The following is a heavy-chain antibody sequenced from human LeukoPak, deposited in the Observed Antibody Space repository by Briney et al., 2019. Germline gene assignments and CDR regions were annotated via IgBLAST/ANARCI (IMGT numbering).Heavy chain of an antibody. CDR1: GGSFSGYY. V-gene: IGHV4-34*01. CDR3: ARVKGVQLLNYYYMDV. J-gene: IGHJ6*03. CDR2: INHSENT. Sequence: KPSETLSLTCAVYGGSFSGYYWTWIRQPPGKGLEWIGEINHSENTNYNPSLKSRVTISVDTSKNQFSLKLSSVTAADTAVYYCARVKGVQLLNYYYMDVWGKGTTVTVSS. D-gene: IGHD2-2*01.